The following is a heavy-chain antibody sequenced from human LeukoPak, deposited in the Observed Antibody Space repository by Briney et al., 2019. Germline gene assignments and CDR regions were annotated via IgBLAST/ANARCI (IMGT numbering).Heavy chain of an antibody. D-gene: IGHD1-7*01. CDR2: IYYSGST. J-gene: IGHJ3*02. CDR1: GGSISSYY. Sequence: SETLSLICTVSGGSISSYYWSWIRQPPGKGLEWIGYIYYSGSTNYNPSLKSRVTISVDTSKNQFSLKLSSVTAADTAVYYCARVNYLDAFDIWGQGTMVTVSS. CDR3: ARVNYLDAFDI. V-gene: IGHV4-59*01.